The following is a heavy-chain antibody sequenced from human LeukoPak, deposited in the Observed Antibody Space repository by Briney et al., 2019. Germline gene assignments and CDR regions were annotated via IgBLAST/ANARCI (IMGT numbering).Heavy chain of an antibody. Sequence: ASVKVSCKASAYTFTSYDIDWVRQATGQGPEWMGSMNPNSGNTGYAQKFQGRVTITRNTSISTAYMELSSLRSEDTAVYYCARGGEMGWLNYYYYYYMDVWGKGTTVTVSS. V-gene: IGHV1-8*03. J-gene: IGHJ6*03. D-gene: IGHD3-16*01. CDR3: ARGGEMGWLNYYYYYYMDV. CDR1: AYTFTSYD. CDR2: MNPNSGNT.